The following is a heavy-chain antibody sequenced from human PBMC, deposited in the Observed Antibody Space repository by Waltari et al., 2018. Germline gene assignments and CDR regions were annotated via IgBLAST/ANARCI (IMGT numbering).Heavy chain of an antibody. D-gene: IGHD1-26*01. CDR2: INSDGTNI. Sequence: EVQLVESGGGLVQPGGSLRRSCAASGFTFSNYWCHWVRQIPGKGLMLVSRINSDGTNIVYADSVRGRFTISKDNAKNTLYLQMNSLSAEDTAVYYCARDVDWGVGALGYWGQGTPVTVS. J-gene: IGHJ4*02. CDR1: GFTFSNYW. V-gene: IGHV3-74*01. CDR3: ARDVDWGVGALGY.